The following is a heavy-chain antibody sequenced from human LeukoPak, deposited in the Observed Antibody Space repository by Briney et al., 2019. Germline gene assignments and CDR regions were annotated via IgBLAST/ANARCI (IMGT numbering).Heavy chain of an antibody. Sequence: PSETLSLTCTVSGGSISNYYWSWIRQPAGKGLEWIVRKYARGSSNYNPPVQSRVTISVDTSKNQFSLKLSSVTAADTAVYYCASEWELRYFDYWGQGTLVTVSS. D-gene: IGHD1-26*01. V-gene: IGHV4-4*07. CDR1: GGSISNYY. CDR2: KYARGSS. J-gene: IGHJ4*02. CDR3: ASEWELRYFDY.